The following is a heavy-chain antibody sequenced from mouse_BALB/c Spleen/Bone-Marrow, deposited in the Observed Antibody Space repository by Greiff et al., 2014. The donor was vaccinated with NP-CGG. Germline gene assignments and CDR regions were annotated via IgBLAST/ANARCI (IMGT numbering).Heavy chain of an antibody. D-gene: IGHD2-4*01. CDR1: GFTFSDYY. CDR2: ISNGGGST. Sequence: EVKLVESGGGLVQPGGSLKLSCATSGFTFSDYYMYWVRQTPEKRLEWVAYISNGGGSTYYPDTVEGRFTISRDNAKNTLYLQMSRLKSEDTAMYYCARHNYDETWFAYWGQGTLVTVSA. V-gene: IGHV5-12*02. J-gene: IGHJ3*01. CDR3: ARHNYDETWFAY.